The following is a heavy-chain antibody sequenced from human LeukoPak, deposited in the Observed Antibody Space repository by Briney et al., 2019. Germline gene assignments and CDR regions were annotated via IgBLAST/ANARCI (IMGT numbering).Heavy chain of an antibody. CDR2: IYPGDSDT. Sequence: GESLKISCKVSGHSVYNYWIGWVRQMPGKGLEWMGIIYPGDSDTRYSPSFQGQVTISADKSITPAYLQWSSLKASDTAIYYCARLNYYDSSGSKFDPWGQGTLVTVSS. CDR1: GHSVYNYW. J-gene: IGHJ5*02. CDR3: ARLNYYDSSGSKFDP. V-gene: IGHV5-51*01. D-gene: IGHD3-22*01.